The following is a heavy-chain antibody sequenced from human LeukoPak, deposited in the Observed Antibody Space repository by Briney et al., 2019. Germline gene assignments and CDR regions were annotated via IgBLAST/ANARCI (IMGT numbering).Heavy chain of an antibody. CDR1: GDSVSSNSVA. CDR3: AREARGIAFDY. Sequence: SQTLSLTCAISGDSVSSNSVAWNWIRQSPSRGLEWLGRTYYRSKWFYDYAVSVKSRITINPDTPKNQFSLQLNSVTPEDTAIYFCAREARGIAFDYWGQGALVTVSS. J-gene: IGHJ4*02. V-gene: IGHV6-1*01. CDR2: TYYRSKWFY.